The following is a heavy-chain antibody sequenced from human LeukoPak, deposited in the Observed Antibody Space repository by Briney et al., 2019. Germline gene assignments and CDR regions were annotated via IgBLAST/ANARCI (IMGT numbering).Heavy chain of an antibody. D-gene: IGHD3-22*01. CDR2: NYSGGST. CDR1: GLTVSSNY. J-gene: IGHJ4*02. Sequence: GGSLRLSCAASGLTVSSNYMSWVRQAPGKGLEWVSVNYSGGSTYYADPVKGRFTISRYNSKNTLYLQMNSLRAEDTAVYYCARDYNLKDYYDSSGYSDYWGQGTLVTVSS. V-gene: IGHV3-53*01. CDR3: ARDYNLKDYYDSSGYSDY.